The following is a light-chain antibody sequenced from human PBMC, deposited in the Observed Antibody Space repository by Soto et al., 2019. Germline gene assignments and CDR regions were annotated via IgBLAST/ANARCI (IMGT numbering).Light chain of an antibody. CDR2: GAS. CDR3: QQYNNWPYS. Sequence: DTVMTQSPASLSVSPGDRVTLSCKASQDVTTNLAWYQHKPGQAPRLLIYGASTRATGIPDRFSGSGSGTEFTLTISGPQSEDFVLYYCQQYNNWPYSFGQGTKLGI. V-gene: IGKV3-15*01. J-gene: IGKJ2*01. CDR1: QDVTTN.